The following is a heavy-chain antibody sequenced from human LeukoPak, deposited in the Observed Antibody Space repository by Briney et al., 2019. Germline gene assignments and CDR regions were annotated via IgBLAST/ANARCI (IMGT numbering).Heavy chain of an antibody. Sequence: GGSLRLSCAASGFTLSSSYMTWVRQAPGKGLEWVSIIYSGGNTYYADSVQGRFTISRDNSKNTLYLQMNSLRAEDTAVYHCASSREATSNWFVYWGQGTLVTVSS. D-gene: IGHD2-2*01. J-gene: IGHJ5*01. CDR3: ASSREATSNWFVY. CDR1: GFTLSSSY. CDR2: IYSGGNT. V-gene: IGHV3-66*01.